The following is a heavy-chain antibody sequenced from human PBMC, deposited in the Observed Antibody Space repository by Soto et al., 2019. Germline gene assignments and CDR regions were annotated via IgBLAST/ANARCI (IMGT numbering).Heavy chain of an antibody. V-gene: IGHV5-51*01. CDR1: GYSFSTYC. J-gene: IGHJ1*01. Sequence: EVQLVQSGAELKKPGESLKIACKGSGYSFSTYCIGWVRQMPGKGLEWMGIIYPDDSDTRYSPSFQGEVTMSPDKSITSAGPQWTSLTASDTARYYCARRASNSYSAYWGQGTLVTFSS. CDR2: IYPDDSDT. D-gene: IGHD4-4*01. CDR3: ARRASNSYSAY.